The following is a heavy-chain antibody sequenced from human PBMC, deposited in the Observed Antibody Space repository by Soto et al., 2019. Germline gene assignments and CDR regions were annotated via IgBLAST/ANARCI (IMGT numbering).Heavy chain of an antibody. D-gene: IGHD3-22*01. Sequence: EVQLLESGGDLIQPGGSLRLSCAASGFTFSSYAMSWVRQAPGKGLGWVSAISSSGVSTFYADSVKGRFTISRDNSMNILYLQMNSLRAEDRAIYYCAKYHPMIQPRHYFSFWGEGTLVTVSP. CDR1: GFTFSSYA. V-gene: IGHV3-23*01. J-gene: IGHJ4*02. CDR3: AKYHPMIQPRHYFSF. CDR2: ISSSGVST.